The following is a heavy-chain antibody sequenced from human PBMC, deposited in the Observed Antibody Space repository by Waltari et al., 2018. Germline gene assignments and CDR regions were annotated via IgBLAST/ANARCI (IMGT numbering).Heavy chain of an antibody. CDR3: ARVYGRITIFGVVKFMDWFDP. Sequence: QVQLQESGPGLVKPSETLSLTCAVSGYSISSGYYWGWIRQPPGKGLEWIGSIYHSGSTYYNPSLNSLVTISVDTSKIQFSLKLSSVTAADTAVDYCARVYGRITIFGVVKFMDWFDPWGQGTLVTVSS. CDR1: GYSISSGYY. CDR2: IYHSGST. J-gene: IGHJ5*02. D-gene: IGHD3-3*01. V-gene: IGHV4-38-2*01.